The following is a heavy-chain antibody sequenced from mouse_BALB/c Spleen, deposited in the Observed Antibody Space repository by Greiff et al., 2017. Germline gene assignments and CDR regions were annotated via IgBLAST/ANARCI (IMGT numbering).Heavy chain of an antibody. CDR2: ISYDGSN. V-gene: IGHV3-6*02. Sequence: EVQLQESGPGLVKPSQSLSLTCSVTGYSITSGYYWNWIRQFPGNKLEWMGYISYDGSNNYNPSLKNRISITRDTSKNQFFLKLNSVTTEETDTYYSEREDGYGAMEYWGQGTAVTVSS. CDR3: EREDGYGAMEY. CDR1: GYSITSGYY. D-gene: IGHD2-3*01. J-gene: IGHJ4*01.